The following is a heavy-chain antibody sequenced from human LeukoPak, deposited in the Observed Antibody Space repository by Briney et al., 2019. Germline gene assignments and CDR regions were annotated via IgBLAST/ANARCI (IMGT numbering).Heavy chain of an antibody. CDR1: GYTFTGYY. CDR3: ARAPGDGRYSYGWVDY. V-gene: IGHV1-2*02. Sequence: GASVKVSCKASGYTFTGYYMHWVRQAPGQGLEWMGWINPNSGGTNYAQKFQGRVTMTRDTSISTAYMELSRLRSDDTAVYYCARAPGDGRYSYGWVDYWGQGTLVTVSS. D-gene: IGHD5-18*01. J-gene: IGHJ4*02. CDR2: INPNSGGT.